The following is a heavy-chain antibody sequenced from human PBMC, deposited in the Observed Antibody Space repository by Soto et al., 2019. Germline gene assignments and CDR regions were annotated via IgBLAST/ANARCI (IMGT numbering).Heavy chain of an antibody. CDR2: ISAYNGNT. V-gene: IGHV1-18*01. CDR1: GYTFTSYG. D-gene: IGHD2-21*01. CDR3: ARDYQEHNYYYGMDV. Sequence: ASVKVSCKASGYTFTSYGISWVRQAPGQGLEWMGWISAYNGNTNYAQKLQGRVTMTTDTSTSTAYMELRSLRSDDTAVYYCARDYQEHNYYYGMDVWGQGTTVTVSS. J-gene: IGHJ6*02.